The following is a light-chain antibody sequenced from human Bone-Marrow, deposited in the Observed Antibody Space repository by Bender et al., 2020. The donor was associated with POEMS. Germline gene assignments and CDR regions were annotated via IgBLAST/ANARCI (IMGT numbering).Light chain of an antibody. CDR2: QDR. CDR1: KLGHKY. J-gene: IGLJ2*01. V-gene: IGLV3-1*01. CDR3: QVGHTNTVA. Sequence: SYDLTQPPSVSVSPGQTATITCSGDKLGHKYACWYQQKAGQSPALVLFQDRERPTGIPGRISGSNSGNAAALTISGTQAMDEADYYCQVGHTNTVAFGGGTKLTVL.